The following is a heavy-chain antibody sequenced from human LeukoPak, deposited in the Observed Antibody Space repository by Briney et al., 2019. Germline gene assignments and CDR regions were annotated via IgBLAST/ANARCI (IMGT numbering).Heavy chain of an antibody. V-gene: IGHV4-4*07. CDR3: ARAPYCSGGSCYPFDY. CDR1: GGSISSYY. Sequence: SETLSLTCTVSGGSISSYYWSWIRQPAGKGLEWIGRIYTSGSTNYNPSLKSRVTMSVDTSKNQFSLKLSSVTAADMAVYYCARAPYCSGGSCYPFDYWGQGTLVTVSS. CDR2: IYTSGST. J-gene: IGHJ4*02. D-gene: IGHD2-15*01.